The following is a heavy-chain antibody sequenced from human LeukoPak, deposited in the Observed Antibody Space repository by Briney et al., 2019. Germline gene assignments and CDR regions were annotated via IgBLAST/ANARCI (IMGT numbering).Heavy chain of an antibody. CDR3: ARDYHSSGYFDY. D-gene: IGHD6-25*01. CDR1: GGTFSSYA. Sequence: SVKVSCKASGGTFSSYAISWVRQAPGQGLEWMGGIIPIFGTANYAQKFQGRVTITADKSTSTAYMELSSLRSEDTAVYYCARDYHSSGYFDYWGQGTLVTVSS. V-gene: IGHV1-69*06. J-gene: IGHJ4*02. CDR2: IIPIFGTA.